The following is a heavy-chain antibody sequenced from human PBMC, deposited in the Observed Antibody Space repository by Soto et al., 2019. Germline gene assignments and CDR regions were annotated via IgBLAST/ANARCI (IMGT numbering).Heavy chain of an antibody. D-gene: IGHD4-17*01. CDR1: GFTFSNAW. CDR2: IKSKTDGGTT. J-gene: IGHJ4*02. CDR3: TTELGVTTDERDY. V-gene: IGHV3-15*01. Sequence: GGSLRLSCAASGFTFSNAWMSWVRQAPGKGLEWVGRIKSKTDGGTTDNAAPVKGRFTISRDDSKNTLDLQMNSLKTEDTAVYYCTTELGVTTDERDYWGQGTLVTVSS.